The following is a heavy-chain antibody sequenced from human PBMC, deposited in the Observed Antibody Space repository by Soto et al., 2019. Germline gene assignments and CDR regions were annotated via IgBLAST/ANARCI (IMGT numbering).Heavy chain of an antibody. V-gene: IGHV1-69*13. J-gene: IGHJ6*02. CDR3: ARLCTLMVRGVPPYYYYYGMDV. CDR2: IIPIFSTA. Sequence: ASVKVSCKASGGTFSSYAISWVRQAPGQGLEWMGGIIPIFSTANYAQKFQGRVTITADESTSTAYMELSSLISEDTAVYYCARLCTLMVRGVPPYYYYYGMDVWGQGTTVTVSS. CDR1: GGTFSSYA. D-gene: IGHD3-10*01.